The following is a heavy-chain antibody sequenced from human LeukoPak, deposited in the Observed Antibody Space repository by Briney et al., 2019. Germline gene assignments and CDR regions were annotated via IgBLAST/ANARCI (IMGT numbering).Heavy chain of an antibody. V-gene: IGHV3-23*01. D-gene: IGHD3-16*01. CDR1: GFTFSSYA. J-gene: IGHJ6*02. CDR3: AKDLPAGSWGSVDFYYGLDV. Sequence: GGSLRLSCAASGFTFSSYAMNWVRQAPGKGLEWVSLISVSGGGTYYADSVKGRFTISIDNSKNTLYLQMNSLRADDTAVYYCAKDLPAGSWGSVDFYYGLDVWGQGTTVTVSS. CDR2: ISVSGGGT.